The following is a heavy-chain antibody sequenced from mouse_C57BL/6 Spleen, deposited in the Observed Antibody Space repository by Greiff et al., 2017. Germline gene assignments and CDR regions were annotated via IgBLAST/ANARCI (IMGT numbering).Heavy chain of an antibody. D-gene: IGHD1-1*01. V-gene: IGHV1-81*01. CDR3: ARLGGSTVVPYGYFDV. CDR1: GYTFTSYG. CDR2: IYPRSGNT. J-gene: IGHJ1*03. Sequence: QVQLQQSGAELARPGASVKLSCKASGYTFTSYGISWVKQRTGQGLEWIGEIYPRSGNTYYNEKFKGKATLTADKSSSTAYMELRSLTSEDSAVYFCARLGGSTVVPYGYFDVWGTGTTVTVSS.